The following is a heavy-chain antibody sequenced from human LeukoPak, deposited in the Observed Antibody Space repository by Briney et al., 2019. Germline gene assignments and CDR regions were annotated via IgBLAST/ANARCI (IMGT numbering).Heavy chain of an antibody. J-gene: IGHJ4*02. CDR1: GYTFTSYY. V-gene: IGHV1-46*01. CDR3: ARVGNVVVVAARF. D-gene: IGHD2-15*01. CDR2: INPSGGST. Sequence: ASVKVSCKASGYTFTSYYMHWVRQAPGQGLEWMGIINPSGGSTSYAQKFQGRVTMTRDTSTSTVYMELSSLRPEDTAVYYCARVGNVVVVAARFWGQGTLVTVFS.